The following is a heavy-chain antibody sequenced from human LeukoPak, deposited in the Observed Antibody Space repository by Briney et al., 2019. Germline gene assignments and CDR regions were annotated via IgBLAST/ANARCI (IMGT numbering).Heavy chain of an antibody. D-gene: IGHD6-19*01. CDR1: GGSISSHY. CDR3: ARSVAGSWKDAFDI. Sequence: SETLSLTCTVSGGSISSHYWSWIRQPPGKGLEWIGYIYYSGSTNYNPSLKSRVTISVDTSKNQFSLKLSSVTAADTAVYYCARSVAGSWKDAFDIWGQRTMVTLSS. V-gene: IGHV4-59*11. J-gene: IGHJ3*02. CDR2: IYYSGST.